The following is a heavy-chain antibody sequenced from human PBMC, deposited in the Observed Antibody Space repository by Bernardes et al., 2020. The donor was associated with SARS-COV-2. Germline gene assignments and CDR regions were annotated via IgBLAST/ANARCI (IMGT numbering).Heavy chain of an antibody. V-gene: IGHV1-58*01. CDR1: GVTFSKSA. CDR3: TAGPNWFDF. J-gene: IGHJ4*02. Sequence: SVKVSCKASGVTFSKSAVHWVRQARGQRLEWVGWVAVDNGETHYALEFEDRVIINWDISTRTAYMELRSLRSGDTAFYYCTAGPNWFDFWGQGALVTVSS. D-gene: IGHD2-8*01. CDR2: VAVDNGET.